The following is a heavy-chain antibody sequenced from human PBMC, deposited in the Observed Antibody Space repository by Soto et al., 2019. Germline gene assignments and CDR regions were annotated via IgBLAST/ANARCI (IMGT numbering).Heavy chain of an antibody. Sequence: QVQLVESGGGLVKPGGSLRLSCAASGFIFSDYTMTWLRQAPGKGLEWVSSINSSDSTVSYADSVKGRFTISRDNAKNSLYLQMNSLRAEDTAVYYCARGNDFWSPYTTPNCFDPWGQGTLVTVSS. J-gene: IGHJ5*02. CDR3: ARGNDFWSPYTTPNCFDP. V-gene: IGHV3-11*01. CDR1: GFIFSDYT. CDR2: INSSDSTV. D-gene: IGHD3-3*01.